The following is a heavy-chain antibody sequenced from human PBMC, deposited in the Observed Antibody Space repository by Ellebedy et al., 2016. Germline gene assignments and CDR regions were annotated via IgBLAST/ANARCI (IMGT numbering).Heavy chain of an antibody. D-gene: IGHD1-20*01. J-gene: IGHJ4*02. V-gene: IGHV1-24*01. CDR1: TYTLSELS. CDR2: YDPESGEI. Sequence: ASVKVSCXVSTYTLSELSMHWVRQAPGKGLEGMGGYDPESGEIVYAQKFRGRVTMTEDRSIDTVYMELRSLRPEDTATYYCATEGVEGIPGKYLWGRGTRVSVSS. CDR3: ATEGVEGIPGKYL.